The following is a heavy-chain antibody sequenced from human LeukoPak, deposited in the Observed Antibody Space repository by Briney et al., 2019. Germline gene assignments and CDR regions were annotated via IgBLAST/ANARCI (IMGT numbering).Heavy chain of an antibody. D-gene: IGHD1-1*01. Sequence: ASVKVSCKVFGNTLTELSMHWVRQAPGKGFESMGGFAPEDGEAIYAQQFQGRLTMTEDTSTDTAYMELSSLTSEDTAVYYCTTGRRYQLYDYWGQGTLVTVSS. CDR1: GNTLTELS. CDR3: TTGRRYQLYDY. V-gene: IGHV1-24*01. CDR2: FAPEDGEA. J-gene: IGHJ4*02.